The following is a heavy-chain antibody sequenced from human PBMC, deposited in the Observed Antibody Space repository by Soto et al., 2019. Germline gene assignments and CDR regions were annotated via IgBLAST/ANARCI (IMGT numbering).Heavy chain of an antibody. CDR2: ISGSGGST. D-gene: IGHD5-18*01. V-gene: IGHV3-23*01. Sequence: PGGSLRLSCAASGFTFSSYAMSWVRQAPGKGLEWVSAISGSGGSTYYADSVKGRFTISRDNSKNTLYLQMNSLRAEDAAVYYCAKDRVHTGSADAFDIWGQGTMVTVSS. CDR1: GFTFSSYA. CDR3: AKDRVHTGSADAFDI. J-gene: IGHJ3*02.